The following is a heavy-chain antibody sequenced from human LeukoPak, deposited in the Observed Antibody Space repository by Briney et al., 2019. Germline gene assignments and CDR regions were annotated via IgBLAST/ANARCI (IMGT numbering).Heavy chain of an antibody. CDR2: ISSSGGST. D-gene: IGHD1-26*01. Sequence: PGGSLRLSCAASGFTFISYAMSWVRQAPGKGLEWVSGISSSGGSTYYADSVKGRFTISRDNSNKMLYLQMNSLRAEDTAVYYCAKWWELPPYYFDYWGQGTLVTVSS. CDR1: GFTFISYA. V-gene: IGHV3-23*01. CDR3: AKWWELPPYYFDY. J-gene: IGHJ4*02.